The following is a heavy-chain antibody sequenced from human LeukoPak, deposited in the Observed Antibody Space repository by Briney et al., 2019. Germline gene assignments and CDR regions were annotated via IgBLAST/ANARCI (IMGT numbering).Heavy chain of an antibody. J-gene: IGHJ4*02. CDR3: ARLKATVSIHAYFDS. CDR1: GGSFSSYY. D-gene: IGHD4-17*01. Sequence: SETLSLTCTVSGGSFSSYYWTWIRQPPGKGLEWIGDIDHGGSTNYNPSLRSRVSISSDTSKIQFSLELTSVTAADTAVYYCARLKATVSIHAYFDSWGQGTLVTVSS. CDR2: IDHGGST. V-gene: IGHV4-59*01.